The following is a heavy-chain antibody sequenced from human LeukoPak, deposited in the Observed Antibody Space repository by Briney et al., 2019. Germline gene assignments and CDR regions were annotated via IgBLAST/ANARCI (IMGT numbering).Heavy chain of an antibody. J-gene: IGHJ4*02. D-gene: IGHD6-13*01. V-gene: IGHV3-21*01. CDR3: ARVDGAIAAVDY. CDR1: GFTFSSYS. CDR2: ISSSSSYI. Sequence: GGSLRLSCAASGFTFSSYSMNWVRQAPGKGLEWVSSISSSSSYIYYADSVKGRFTISRDNAKNSLYLQMNSLRAEDTAVYYCARVDGAIAAVDYWGQGTLVTVSS.